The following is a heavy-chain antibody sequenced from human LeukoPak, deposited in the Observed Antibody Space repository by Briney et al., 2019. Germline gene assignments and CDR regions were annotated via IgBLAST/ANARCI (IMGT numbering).Heavy chain of an antibody. J-gene: IGHJ5*02. V-gene: IGHV3-30-3*01. CDR1: GFTFSSYA. Sequence: GRSLRLSCAASGFTFSSYAMHWVRQAPGKGLEWVAVIPYDGSNKYYADSVKGRFTISRDNAKNTLYLQMNSLRAEDTAVYYCARGSRTQFDPWGQGTLVTVSS. CDR2: IPYDGSNK. CDR3: ARGSRTQFDP.